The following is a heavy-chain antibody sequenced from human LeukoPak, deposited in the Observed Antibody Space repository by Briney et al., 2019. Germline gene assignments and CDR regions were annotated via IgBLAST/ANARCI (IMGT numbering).Heavy chain of an antibody. V-gene: IGHV1-69*04. J-gene: IGHJ4*02. D-gene: IGHD3-22*01. CDR1: GGTFSSYA. CDR2: IIPILGIA. CDR3: ARDHSITMNSEIDY. Sequence: SVKVYCKASGGTFSSYAISWVRQAPGQGLEWMGRIIPILGIANYAQKFQGRVTITADKSTSTAYMELSSLRSEDTAVYYCARDHSITMNSEIDYWGQGTLVTVSS.